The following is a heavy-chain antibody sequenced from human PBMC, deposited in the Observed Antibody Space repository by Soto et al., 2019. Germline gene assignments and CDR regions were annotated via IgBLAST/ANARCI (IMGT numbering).Heavy chain of an antibody. CDR2: MNPNSGTT. V-gene: IGHV1-8*01. J-gene: IGHJ4*02. CDR3: VRYGVAATY. CDR1: GYTFTTYN. D-gene: IGHD2-21*02. Sequence: QVQLVQSGAEIKKPGASVKVSCRTSGYTFTTYNINWVRQATGQGLEWMGWMNPNSGTTGYSQKFQDRITLTRDTSITTAYMELSSLRSDDTAVYFCVRYGVAATYWGQGTLVTVSS.